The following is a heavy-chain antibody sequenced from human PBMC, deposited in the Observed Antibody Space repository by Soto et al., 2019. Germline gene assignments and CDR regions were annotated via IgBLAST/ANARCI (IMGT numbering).Heavy chain of an antibody. D-gene: IGHD5-12*01. Sequence: QVQLVQSGAEVKKPGASVKVSCKASGYTFTNYAMHWVRQAPGQRLEWMGWINADKGDTSYSQRLQGRVTITRDTSASTHSMGLRSLQCDDTGVYYCARLSGGGGYDRPGVDYWGQGTLVTVSS. V-gene: IGHV1-3*01. J-gene: IGHJ4*02. CDR3: ARLSGGGGYDRPGVDY. CDR2: INADKGDT. CDR1: GYTFTNYA.